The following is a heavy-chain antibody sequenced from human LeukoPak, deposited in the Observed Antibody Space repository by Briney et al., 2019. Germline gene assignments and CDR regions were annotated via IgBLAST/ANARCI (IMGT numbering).Heavy chain of an antibody. Sequence: PAGGSLRLSCAASGFTFSSYWMSWVRQAPGKGLEWVADIKEDGSEKYYVDSVKGRFTISRDNAKNSLYLQMNSLRAEDTAVYYCALTPDYYGSGSFDYWGQGTLVTVSS. D-gene: IGHD3-10*01. V-gene: IGHV3-7*01. CDR1: GFTFSSYW. CDR3: ALTPDYYGSGSFDY. J-gene: IGHJ4*02. CDR2: IKEDGSEK.